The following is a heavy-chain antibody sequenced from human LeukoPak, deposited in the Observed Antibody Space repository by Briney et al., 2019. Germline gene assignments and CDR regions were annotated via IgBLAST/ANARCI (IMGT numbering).Heavy chain of an antibody. D-gene: IGHD5-24*01. CDR2: INPNSGGT. CDR1: GYTFTGYY. J-gene: IGHJ3*02. Sequence: ASVKVSCKASGYTFTGYYMHWVRQAPGQGLEWMGWINPNSGGTNYAQKFQGRVTMTRDTSISTAYMELSRLRSDDTAVYYCARDGEAPDGYKGGNAFDIWGQGTMVTVSS. CDR3: ARDGEAPDGYKGGNAFDI. V-gene: IGHV1-2*02.